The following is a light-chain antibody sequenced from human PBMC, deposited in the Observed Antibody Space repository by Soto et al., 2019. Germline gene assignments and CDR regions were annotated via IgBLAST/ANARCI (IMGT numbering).Light chain of an antibody. Sequence: EIVLTQSPATLSLSPGERATLSCRASQSVGSSLAWYQQKPGQAPRLLIYDASNRATGIPVRFSGSGSGTDFTLTISSLESEDFAVYYCLQRGDWPPLTFGQGTKVEIK. CDR3: LQRGDWPPLT. CDR2: DAS. J-gene: IGKJ1*01. V-gene: IGKV3-11*01. CDR1: QSVGSS.